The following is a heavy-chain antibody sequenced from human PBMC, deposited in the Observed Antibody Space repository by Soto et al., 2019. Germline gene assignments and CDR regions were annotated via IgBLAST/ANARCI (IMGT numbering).Heavy chain of an antibody. J-gene: IGHJ4*02. CDR2: IKQDGSEK. CDR3: ARAGSPSYSGYEGY. V-gene: IGHV3-7*01. CDR1: GFTFSSYS. Sequence: GGSLRLSCAPSGFTFSSYSMSWVRQAPGKGLEWVANIKQDGSEKYYVDSVKGRFTISRDNAKNSLYLQMNSLRAEDTAVYYCARAGSPSYSGYEGYWGQGTLVTVSS. D-gene: IGHD5-12*01.